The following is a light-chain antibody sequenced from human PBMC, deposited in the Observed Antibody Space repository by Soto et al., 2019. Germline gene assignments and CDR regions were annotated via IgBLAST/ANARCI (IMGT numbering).Light chain of an antibody. Sequence: IQMTQTPSSLSASVGDRVTITCEASQDISNYLNWCQQKPGKAPKLLIYDASNLETGVPSRFSGSGSGTDFTFTISSLQPEDIATYYCQQYDNLPLTFGGGTKVDIK. CDR1: QDISNY. CDR2: DAS. CDR3: QQYDNLPLT. J-gene: IGKJ4*01. V-gene: IGKV1-33*01.